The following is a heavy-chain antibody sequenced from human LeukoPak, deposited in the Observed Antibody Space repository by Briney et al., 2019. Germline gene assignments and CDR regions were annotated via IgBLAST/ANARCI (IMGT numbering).Heavy chain of an antibody. J-gene: IGHJ5*02. V-gene: IGHV1-2*02. CDR3: ARVGVYSSGWYGTPGNWFDP. CDR1: GYTFTGYY. D-gene: IGHD6-19*01. CDR2: INPNSGGT. Sequence: ASVKVSCKASGYTFTGYYTHWVRQAPGQGLEWMGWINPNSGGTNYAQKFQGRVTMTRDTSISTAYMEPSRLRSDDTAVYYCARVGVYSSGWYGTPGNWFDPWGQGTLVTVSS.